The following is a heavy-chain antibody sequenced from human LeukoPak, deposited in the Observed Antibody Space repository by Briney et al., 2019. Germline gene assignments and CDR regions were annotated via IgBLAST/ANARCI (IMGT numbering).Heavy chain of an antibody. CDR2: ISYDGSNK. CDR1: GFTFTSYA. J-gene: IGHJ4*02. V-gene: IGHV3-30-3*01. Sequence: GGSLRLSCAASGFTFTSYAMSWVRQAPGKGLEWVAVISYDGSNKYYADSVKGRFTVSRDNSKNTLYLQMNSLRAEDTAVYYCARDYYWGQGTLVTVSS. CDR3: ARDYY.